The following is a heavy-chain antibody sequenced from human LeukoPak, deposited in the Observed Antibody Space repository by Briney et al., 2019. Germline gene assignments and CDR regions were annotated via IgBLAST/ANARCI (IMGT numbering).Heavy chain of an antibody. CDR2: IIPIFGTA. D-gene: IGHD5-12*01. J-gene: IGHJ4*02. V-gene: IGHV1-69*06. Sequence: SVKVSCKASGGTFSSYAISWVRQAPGQGLEWMGGIIPIFGTANYAQKFQGRDTITADKSTSTAYMELSSLRSEDTAVYYCARTVANSGYDLASLGYWGQGTLVTVSS. CDR3: ARTVANSGYDLASLGY. CDR1: GGTFSSYA.